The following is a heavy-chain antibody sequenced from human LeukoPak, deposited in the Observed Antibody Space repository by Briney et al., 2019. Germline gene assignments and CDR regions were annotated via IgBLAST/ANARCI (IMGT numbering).Heavy chain of an antibody. CDR3: ARGSHGSGGNWFDP. CDR1: GGSFSGYY. CDR2: INHSGST. J-gene: IGHJ5*02. Sequence: SETLSLTCAAYGGSFSGYYWSWIRQPPGKGLEWIGEINHSGSTNYNPSLKSRVTISVDTSKNQFSLKLSSVTAADTAVYYCARGSHGSGGNWFDPWGQGTLVTVSS. V-gene: IGHV4-34*01. D-gene: IGHD3-10*01.